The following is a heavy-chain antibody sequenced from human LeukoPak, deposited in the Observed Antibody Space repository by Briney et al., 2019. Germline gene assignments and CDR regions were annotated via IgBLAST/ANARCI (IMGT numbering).Heavy chain of an antibody. D-gene: IGHD6-13*01. CDR1: GGSFSGYY. V-gene: IGHV4-34*01. CDR3: ARSSSWPSD. Sequence: PSETLSLTCAVYGGSFSGYYWSGIRQRPGKGGGWSGELNHSGSTNYNPSPKTRVTIPVDTSKNQFSLKLSSVTAADTAVYYCARSSSWPSDWGQRNLFTASS. CDR2: LNHSGST. J-gene: IGHJ4*02.